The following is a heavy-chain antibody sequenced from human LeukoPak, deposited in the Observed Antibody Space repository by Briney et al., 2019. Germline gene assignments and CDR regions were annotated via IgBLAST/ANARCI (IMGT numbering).Heavy chain of an antibody. CDR2: ISSSSSTT. CDR1: GFTFSSYS. Sequence: PGGSLRLSCAASGFTFSSYSMNWVRQAPGKGLEWVSYISSSSSTTYYADSVKGRFTISRDNAKNSLYLQMNSLRAEDTAVYYCARPECSGGSCYSLSWGQGTLVTVSS. D-gene: IGHD2-15*01. J-gene: IGHJ4*02. V-gene: IGHV3-48*01. CDR3: ARPECSGGSCYSLS.